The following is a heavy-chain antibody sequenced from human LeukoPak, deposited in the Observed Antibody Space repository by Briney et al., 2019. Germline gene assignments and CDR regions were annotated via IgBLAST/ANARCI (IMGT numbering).Heavy chain of an antibody. V-gene: IGHV4-34*01. CDR3: ARGTRSSWYGDDY. D-gene: IGHD6-13*01. Sequence: PSETLSLTCAVYGGSFSGYYWSWIRQPPGKGLEWIGEINHSGSTNYNPSLKSRVTISVDTSKDQFSLKLSSVTAEDTAVYYCARGTRSSWYGDDYWGQGTLVTVSS. CDR2: INHSGST. CDR1: GGSFSGYY. J-gene: IGHJ4*02.